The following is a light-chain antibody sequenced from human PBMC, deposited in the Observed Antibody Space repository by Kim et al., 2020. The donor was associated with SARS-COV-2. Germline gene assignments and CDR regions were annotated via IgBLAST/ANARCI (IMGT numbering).Light chain of an antibody. V-gene: IGKV3-20*01. CDR3: QYYASSTWA. J-gene: IGKJ1*01. CDR1: QSVDSSY. CDR2: GAS. Sequence: PGEGATLSCRVSQSVDSSYLAWYQQKPGQAPRLLIYGASTRATGITDRFSGTGSGTDFTLTISRLELEDFAVYYCQYYASSTWAFGQGTKVDIK.